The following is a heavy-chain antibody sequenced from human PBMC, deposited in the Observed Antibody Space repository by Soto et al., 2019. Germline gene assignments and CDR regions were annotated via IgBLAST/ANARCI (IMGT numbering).Heavy chain of an antibody. D-gene: IGHD3-16*01. CDR2: IYYSGST. J-gene: IGHJ4*02. V-gene: IGHV4-39*01. Sequence: SETLSLTCTVSGGSISSSSYYWGWIRQPPGKGLEWIGSIYYSGSTYYNPSLKSRVTISVDTSKNQFSLKLSSVTATDTAVYYCARAFPRGSHYFDYWGQGTLVTVSS. CDR1: GGSISSSSYY. CDR3: ARAFPRGSHYFDY.